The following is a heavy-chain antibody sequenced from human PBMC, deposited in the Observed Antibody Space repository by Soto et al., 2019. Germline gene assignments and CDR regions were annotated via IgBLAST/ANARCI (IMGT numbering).Heavy chain of an antibody. D-gene: IGHD5-18*01. CDR1: GFTFSSYG. CDR2: ISYDGSNK. J-gene: IGHJ4*02. CDR3: AKDRGYSYGQSFLFDY. Sequence: PGGSLRLSCAASGFTFSSYGMHWVRQAPGKGLEWVAVISYDGSNKYYADSVKGRFTISRDNSKNTLYLQMNSLRAEDTAVYYCAKDRGYSYGQSFLFDYWGQGTLVTVSS. V-gene: IGHV3-30*18.